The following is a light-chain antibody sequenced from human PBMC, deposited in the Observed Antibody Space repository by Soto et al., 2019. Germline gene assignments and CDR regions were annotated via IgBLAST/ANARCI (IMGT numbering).Light chain of an antibody. CDR2: GAS. CDR1: QSVSSN. CDR3: QQYYNWPVT. V-gene: IGKV3-15*01. Sequence: EIVMTQSAATLTVSPGERATLSCRASQSVSSNLAWYQQKPGQAPRLLIYGASTRATGIPARFSGSGSGTEFTLTVDSLQSDDIAVYYCQQYYNWPVTFGGGTKVDIK. J-gene: IGKJ4*01.